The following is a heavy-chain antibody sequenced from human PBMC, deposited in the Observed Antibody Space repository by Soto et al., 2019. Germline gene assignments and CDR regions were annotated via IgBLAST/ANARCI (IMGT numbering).Heavy chain of an antibody. CDR1: RFTFSTYA. CDR2: ISGSGGNT. J-gene: IGHJ5*02. CDR3: AKSAMVRGGGWFDP. Sequence: EVQLLESGGGLVQPGGSLRLSCAASRFTFSTYAMSWVRQAPGKGLEWVSDISGSGGNTYYADSVKGRFTIYRDNSKNTLYLQMHSLRAEDTAVYYCAKSAMVRGGGWFDPWGQGTLVTVSS. D-gene: IGHD3-10*01. V-gene: IGHV3-23*01.